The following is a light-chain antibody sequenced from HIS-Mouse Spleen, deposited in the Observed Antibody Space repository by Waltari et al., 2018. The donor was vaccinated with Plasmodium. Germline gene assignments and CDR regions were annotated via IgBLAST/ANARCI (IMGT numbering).Light chain of an antibody. J-gene: IGKJ3*01. CDR2: GAS. CDR3: QQYNNWSFT. V-gene: IGKV3-15*01. Sequence: EIVMTQPPATLSVSPGERATLSCRASQSVSSNLDWYQQKPGQAPRLLIYGASTRATGIPARFSGSGSGTEFTLTISSLQSEDFAVYYCQQYNNWSFTFGPGTKVDIK. CDR1: QSVSSN.